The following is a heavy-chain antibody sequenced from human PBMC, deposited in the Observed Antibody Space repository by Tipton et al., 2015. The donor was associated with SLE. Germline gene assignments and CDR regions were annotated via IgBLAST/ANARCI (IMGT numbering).Heavy chain of an antibody. V-gene: IGHV4-39*07. CDR3: ARLPQSRLFDL. CDR1: RASISYISYF. CDR2: IYHAGRT. J-gene: IGHJ4*02. Sequence: TLSLTCTVSRASISYISYFWGWIRQPPGKGLEWIGTIYHAGRTYYNPSLKSRVTISVDTSRNQFSLSLSSVTAADTAVYYCARLPQSRLFDLWGQGMLVTVSS.